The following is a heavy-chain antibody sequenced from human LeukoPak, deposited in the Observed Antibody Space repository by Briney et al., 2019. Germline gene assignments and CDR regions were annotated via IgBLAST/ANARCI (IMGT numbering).Heavy chain of an antibody. CDR1: GYTFRGYY. CDR2: INPNSGGT. V-gene: IGHV1-2*02. J-gene: IGHJ3*02. D-gene: IGHD6-19*01. Sequence: GTSVTLSCKASGYTFRGYYMHWVRLAPGQGLEWMGWINPNSGGTNYAQKYQGQRHMTGDTSISTAYMELSRLTSDDTAVYYCARDDYSSASRTFDICGQGTSIADSS. CDR3: ARDDYSSASRTFDI.